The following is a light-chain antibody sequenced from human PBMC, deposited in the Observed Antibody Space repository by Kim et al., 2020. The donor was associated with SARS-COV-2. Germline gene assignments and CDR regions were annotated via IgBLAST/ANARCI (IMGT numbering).Light chain of an antibody. Sequence: APGNTAMIICGGNNIGSKRVHWYQQKPGQAPVLVIYYDSDRPSGIPERFSGSNSGNTATLTISRVEAGDEADYYCQVWDSSSDHRVFGTGTKVTVL. V-gene: IGLV3-21*04. CDR2: YDS. CDR3: QVWDSSSDHRV. CDR1: NIGSKR. J-gene: IGLJ1*01.